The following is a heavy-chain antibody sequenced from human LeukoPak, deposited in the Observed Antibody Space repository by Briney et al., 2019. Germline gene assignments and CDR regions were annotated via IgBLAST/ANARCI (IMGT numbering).Heavy chain of an antibody. J-gene: IGHJ4*02. Sequence: SVKVSCKASGGTFSSYAISWVRQAPGQGLEWMGGIIPIFGTANYAQKFQGRVTITADESTSTAYMELSSLRAEDTAVYYCARDNRQQYYDSSGPTGYWGQGTLVTVSS. CDR2: IIPIFGTA. CDR1: GGTFSSYA. D-gene: IGHD3-22*01. V-gene: IGHV1-69*13. CDR3: ARDNRQQYYDSSGPTGY.